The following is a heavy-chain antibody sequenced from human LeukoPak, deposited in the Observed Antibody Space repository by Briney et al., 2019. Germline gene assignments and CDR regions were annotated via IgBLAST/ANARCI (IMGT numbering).Heavy chain of an antibody. CDR2: IYYSGST. J-gene: IGHJ3*02. CDR3: AREDERWLSRAGAFDI. V-gene: IGHV4-59*01. Sequence: SETLSLTCTVSGGSISSYYWSWIRQPPGKGLEWIGYIYYSGSTNYNPSLKSRVTISVDTSKNQFSLKLSSVTAADTAVYYCAREDERWLSRAGAFDIWGQGTMVTVSS. CDR1: GGSISSYY. D-gene: IGHD5-24*01.